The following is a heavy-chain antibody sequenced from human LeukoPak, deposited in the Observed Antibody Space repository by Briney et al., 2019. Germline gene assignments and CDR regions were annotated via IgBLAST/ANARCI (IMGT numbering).Heavy chain of an antibody. J-gene: IGHJ4*02. CDR1: GFLISSKY. CDR3: VRVDDYGDYPYYFDS. V-gene: IGHV3-66*01. Sequence: GGSLRLSCAASGFLISSKYMRWVRQAPGKGLEWVSVIYSGGSTYYSDSVKGRFTISRDNSKNKVYLQMNSLRAEDTAVYYCVRVDDYGDYPYYFDSWGQGTLVTVSS. D-gene: IGHD4-17*01. CDR2: IYSGGST.